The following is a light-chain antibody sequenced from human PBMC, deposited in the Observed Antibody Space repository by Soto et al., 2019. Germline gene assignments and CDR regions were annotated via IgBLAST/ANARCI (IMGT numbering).Light chain of an antibody. Sequence: SYELTQPPSVSVSPGQTASITCSGDKLGDKYACWYQQKPGQSPVLVIYQDSKRPSGIPERFSGSNSGNTATVTISGTQAMDEADYYCQAWDSSTRVVFGGGTKLTVL. CDR3: QAWDSSTRVV. CDR1: KLGDKY. J-gene: IGLJ2*01. CDR2: QDS. V-gene: IGLV3-1*01.